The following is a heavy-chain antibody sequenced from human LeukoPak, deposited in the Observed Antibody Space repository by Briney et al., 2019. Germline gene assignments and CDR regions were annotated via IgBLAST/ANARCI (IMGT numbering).Heavy chain of an antibody. D-gene: IGHD1-26*01. J-gene: IGHJ4*02. CDR2: ISGSGSTI. CDR1: GFAFNNFN. CDR3: ASSGSDRLDY. V-gene: IGHV3-48*01. Sequence: GGSLRLSCAASGFAFNNFNMNWVRQAPGKGLEWISYISGSGSTIYYADSVKGRFTISRDNAKNSLYLQMNSLRAEDTAVYFCASSGSDRLDYWGEGTLVTVSS.